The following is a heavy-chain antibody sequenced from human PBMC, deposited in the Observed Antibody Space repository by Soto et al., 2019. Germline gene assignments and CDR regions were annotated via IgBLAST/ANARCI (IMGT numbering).Heavy chain of an antibody. J-gene: IGHJ6*02. CDR2: IIPIFGTA. D-gene: IGHD4-4*01. V-gene: IGHV1-69*01. Sequence: QVQLVQSGAEVKKPGSSVKVSCKASGGTFSSYAISWVRQAPGQGLEWMGGIIPIFGTANYAQKFQGRVTITADESTSTAYMELSSLRSEDTAVYYCARDSPGLQGGWAWAQMYYYGMDVWGQGTTVTVSS. CDR1: GGTFSSYA. CDR3: ARDSPGLQGGWAWAQMYYYGMDV.